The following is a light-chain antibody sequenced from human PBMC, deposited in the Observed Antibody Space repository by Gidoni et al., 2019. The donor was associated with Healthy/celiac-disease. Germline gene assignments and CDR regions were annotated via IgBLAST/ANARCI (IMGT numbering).Light chain of an antibody. V-gene: IGKV3-20*01. Sequence: DIVLTLSPGTLSLSPGERATLSCRASQSFSSSYLAWYQQKPGQAPRLLIYGASSRATGIPDRFSGSGSGTDFTLTISRLEPEDFAVYYCQQYGSSPVTFGQGTKVEIK. CDR2: GAS. CDR3: QQYGSSPVT. CDR1: QSFSSSY. J-gene: IGKJ1*01.